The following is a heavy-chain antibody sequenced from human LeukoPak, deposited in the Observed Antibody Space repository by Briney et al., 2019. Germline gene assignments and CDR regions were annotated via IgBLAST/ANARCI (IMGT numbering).Heavy chain of an antibody. V-gene: IGHV4-59*08. CDR3: ARGLGTGLSYTSFDY. D-gene: IGHD1-1*01. J-gene: IGHJ4*02. CDR2: IYYTGST. Sequence: SETLSLTCTVSGGSINNYYWSWVRQPPGAGLEWLAYIYYTGSTNYNPSLKTRLTISVDTSKNQFSLRLNSVTAADTAVYYCARGLGTGLSYTSFDYWGQGTLVTVSS. CDR1: GGSINNYY.